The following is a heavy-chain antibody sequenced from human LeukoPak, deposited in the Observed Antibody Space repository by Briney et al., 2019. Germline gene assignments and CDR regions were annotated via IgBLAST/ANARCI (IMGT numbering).Heavy chain of an antibody. CDR2: IWYDGSIQ. CDR1: GFTFSSYG. Sequence: GGSLRLSCAASGFTFSSYGMHWVRQAPGKGLEWVAAIWYDGSIQYYADSVKGRFTISRDNSKNTLYLQMDSLRAEDTAVYYCASGYYYDSSGYFDYWGQGTLVTVSS. J-gene: IGHJ4*02. CDR3: ASGYYYDSSGYFDY. V-gene: IGHV3-33*01. D-gene: IGHD3-22*01.